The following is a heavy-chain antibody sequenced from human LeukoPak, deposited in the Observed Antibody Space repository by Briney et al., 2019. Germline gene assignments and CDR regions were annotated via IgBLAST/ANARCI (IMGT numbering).Heavy chain of an antibody. D-gene: IGHD3-10*01. CDR2: IKQDGSEK. J-gene: IGHJ4*02. V-gene: IGHV3-7*05. CDR1: GFSFSSYW. Sequence: GGSLRLSCGASGFSFSSYWMSRVRQAPGKGLEWVANIKQDGSEKYYVDSVKGRFTISRDNAKHSLYLQMNSLRAEDTAVYYCARVIMGSLEYWGQGTLVTVTS. CDR3: ARVIMGSLEY.